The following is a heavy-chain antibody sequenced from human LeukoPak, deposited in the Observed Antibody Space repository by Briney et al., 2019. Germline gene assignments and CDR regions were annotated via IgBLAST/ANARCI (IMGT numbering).Heavy chain of an antibody. D-gene: IGHD3-22*01. CDR1: GDSVSRSSYY. V-gene: IGHV4-61*01. CDR3: ARYYDSTGSFDY. J-gene: IGHJ4*02. Sequence: SETLSLTCTVSGDSVSRSSYYWTWIRQPPGKGLEWIGYIYYIGSTNYNPSLKSRLTMSVDTSRNQFSLRLSSVIAADTAVYYCARYYDSTGSFDYWGQGTLVTVSS. CDR2: IYYIGST.